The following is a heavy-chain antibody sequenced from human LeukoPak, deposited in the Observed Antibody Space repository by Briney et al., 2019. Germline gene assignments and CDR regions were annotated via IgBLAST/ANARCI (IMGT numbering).Heavy chain of an antibody. CDR2: IKSKTVGGTI. D-gene: IGHD2-2*01. CDR1: GFTFSDYY. J-gene: IGHJ4*02. Sequence: PGGSLRLSCAASGFTFSDYYMSWIRQAPGKGLEWVGRIKSKTVGGTIDYAAPVKGRFTISRDDSKNTLYLQMDSLKAEDTAVYYCTTDYCKSTTCYLNYWGQGTLVTVSS. V-gene: IGHV3-15*01. CDR3: TTDYCKSTTCYLNY.